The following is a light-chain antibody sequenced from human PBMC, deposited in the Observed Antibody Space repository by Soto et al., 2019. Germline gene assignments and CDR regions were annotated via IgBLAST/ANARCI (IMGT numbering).Light chain of an antibody. CDR2: GAS. V-gene: IGKV3-20*01. CDR1: QGVGST. J-gene: IGKJ1*01. CDR3: QQYGSSGT. Sequence: EIVMTRSPATLSVSPGERVTLSCRASQGVGSTLAWYRQQPGQAPRLLIYGASNRATGIPDRFSGSGSGADFTLTISRLEPEDFAVYYCQQYGSSGTFGQGTKVDI.